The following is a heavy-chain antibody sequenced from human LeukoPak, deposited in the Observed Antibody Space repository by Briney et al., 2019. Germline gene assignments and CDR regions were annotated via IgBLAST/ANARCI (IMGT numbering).Heavy chain of an antibody. CDR2: INHSGST. CDR3: ARAEPYYDFWSGYYPDAFDI. J-gene: IGHJ3*02. V-gene: IGHV4-34*01. Sequence: SQTLSLTCAVYGGSFSGYYWSWIRQPPGKGLEWIGEINHSGSTNYNPSLKSRVTISVDTSKNQFSLKLSSVTAADTAVYYCARAEPYYDFWSGYYPDAFDIWGQGTMVTVSS. CDR1: GGSFSGYY. D-gene: IGHD3-3*01.